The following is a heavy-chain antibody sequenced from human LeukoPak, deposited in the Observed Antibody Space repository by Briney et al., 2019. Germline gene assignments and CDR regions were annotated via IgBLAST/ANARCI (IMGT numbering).Heavy chain of an antibody. J-gene: IGHJ4*02. CDR3: AREGRGYYGDFDY. CDR1: GFTFSDYD. Sequence: GGSLRLSCSASGFTFSDYDMNWIRQAPGKGLEWVSYIRSDGSTIYDADSVKGRFFISRDNARNSLYLQMNSLRAGDTAVYYCAREGRGYYGDFDYWGQGTLVTVSS. CDR2: IRSDGSTI. V-gene: IGHV3-11*01. D-gene: IGHD3-22*01.